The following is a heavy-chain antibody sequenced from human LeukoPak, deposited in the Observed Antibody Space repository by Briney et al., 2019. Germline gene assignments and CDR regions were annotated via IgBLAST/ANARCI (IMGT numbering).Heavy chain of an antibody. J-gene: IGHJ5*02. CDR3: ARGPASGSDFAWFDP. D-gene: IGHD3-10*01. V-gene: IGHV4-34*01. CDR1: GASPSNYY. CDR2: INHSGST. Sequence: SETLSLTCAVYGASPSNYYWSWIRQPPGKGLEWIGEINHSGSTKFNPSLKSRVTILVDMSRSQFSLQLNSVTAADTAVYYCARGPASGSDFAWFDPWGQGTLVTVSS.